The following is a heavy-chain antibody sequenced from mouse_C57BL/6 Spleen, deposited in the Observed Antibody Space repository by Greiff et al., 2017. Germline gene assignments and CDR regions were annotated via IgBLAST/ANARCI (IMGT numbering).Heavy chain of an antibody. J-gene: IGHJ1*03. CDR2: IYPGDGDT. Sequence: QVHVKQSGPELVKPGASVKISCKASGYAFSSSWMNWVKQRPGKGLEWIGRIYPGDGDTNYNGKFKGKATLTADKSSSTAYMQLSSLTSEDSAVYFCARHYYGSSYLWYFDVWGTGTTVTVSS. V-gene: IGHV1-82*01. D-gene: IGHD1-1*01. CDR1: GYAFSSSW. CDR3: ARHYYGSSYLWYFDV.